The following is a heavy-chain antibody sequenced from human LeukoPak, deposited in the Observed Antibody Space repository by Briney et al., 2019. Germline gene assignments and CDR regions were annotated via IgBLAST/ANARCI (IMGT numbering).Heavy chain of an antibody. CDR3: ARRTIFGAHWFDP. V-gene: IGHV4-34*01. CDR2: INHSGST. D-gene: IGHD3-3*01. Sequence: SETLSLTCAVYGGSFSGYYWSWIRQPPGKGLEWIGEINHSGSTNYNPSLKSRVTISVDTSKSQFSLKLSSVTAADTAVYYCARRTIFGAHWFDPWGQGTLVTVSS. CDR1: GGSFSGYY. J-gene: IGHJ5*02.